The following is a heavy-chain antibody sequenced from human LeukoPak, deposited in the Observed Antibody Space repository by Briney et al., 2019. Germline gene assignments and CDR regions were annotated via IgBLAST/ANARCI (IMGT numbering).Heavy chain of an antibody. J-gene: IGHJ4*02. Sequence: PGRSLRLSCAASGFTFSSYGMRWVRQAPGKGLEWVAVISYDGSNKYYADSVKGRFTISRDNSKNTLYLQMNSLRAEDTAVYYCAKDDGYSYGFSYWGQGTLVTVSS. D-gene: IGHD5-18*01. CDR1: GFTFSSYG. CDR3: AKDDGYSYGFSY. CDR2: ISYDGSNK. V-gene: IGHV3-30*18.